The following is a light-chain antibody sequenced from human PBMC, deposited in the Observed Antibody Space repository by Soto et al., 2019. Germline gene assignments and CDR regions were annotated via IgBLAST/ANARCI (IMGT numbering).Light chain of an antibody. CDR2: GAS. CDR1: QSVSSRY. CDR3: QQYGNSPGIT. V-gene: IGKV3-20*01. Sequence: EIVLTQSPGTLSLSPGERATLSCRASQSVSSRYLAWYQQKPGQAPRLFISGASTRATGIPDRFSGSGSGTDFTLTISRLEPEDFAVYYCQQYGNSPGITFGQGTRLEIK. J-gene: IGKJ5*01.